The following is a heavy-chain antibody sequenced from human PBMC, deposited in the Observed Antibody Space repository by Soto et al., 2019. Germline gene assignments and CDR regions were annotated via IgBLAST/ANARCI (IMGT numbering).Heavy chain of an antibody. Sequence: QVQLVESGGGVVQPGRSLRLSCAASGFTFSSYGMHWVRQAPGKGLEWVAVIWYDGSNKYYADSVKGRFTISRDNSKNTLYLQMNSLRAEDTAVYYCARESPTVVTVGARYWYFDLWGRGTLVTVSS. V-gene: IGHV3-33*01. CDR2: IWYDGSNK. CDR3: ARESPTVVTVGARYWYFDL. J-gene: IGHJ2*01. CDR1: GFTFSSYG. D-gene: IGHD2-15*01.